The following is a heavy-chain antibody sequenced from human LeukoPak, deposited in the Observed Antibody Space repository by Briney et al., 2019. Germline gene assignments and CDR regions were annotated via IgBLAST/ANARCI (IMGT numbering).Heavy chain of an antibody. Sequence: PSRTLSLTCTVSGGSISSYYWSWIRQPAGKGLEWIGRIYTSGSTNYKPSLKSRVTMSVDTSKNQFSLKLSSVTAADTAVYYCAREIYGDYVDLFDYWGQGTLVTVSS. CDR1: GGSISSYY. CDR3: AREIYGDYVDLFDY. V-gene: IGHV4-4*07. J-gene: IGHJ4*02. CDR2: IYTSGST. D-gene: IGHD4-17*01.